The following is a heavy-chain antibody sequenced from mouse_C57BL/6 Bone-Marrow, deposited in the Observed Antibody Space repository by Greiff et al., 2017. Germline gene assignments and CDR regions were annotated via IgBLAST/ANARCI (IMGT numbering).Heavy chain of an antibody. CDR3: ARDYGGSYGYFDV. D-gene: IGHD1-1*01. CDR1: GYTFTSYW. J-gene: IGHJ1*03. Sequence: QVQLQQPGAELVMPGASVKLSCKASGYTFTSYWMHWVKQRPGQGLEWIGEIDPSDSYTNYNQKFKGKSTLTVDKSSSTAYMQLSSLTSEDSAVYYCARDYGGSYGYFDVWGTGTTVTVSS. CDR2: IDPSDSYT. V-gene: IGHV1-69*01.